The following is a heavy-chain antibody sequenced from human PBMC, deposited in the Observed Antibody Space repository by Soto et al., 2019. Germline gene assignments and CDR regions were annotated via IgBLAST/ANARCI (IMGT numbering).Heavy chain of an antibody. J-gene: IGHJ4*02. CDR1: GDSVSSPYY. CDR3: ARSAGWYAVHS. CDR2: VFHTGTT. Sequence: QVQLQESGPGLVKPSGTLSLTCAVSGDSVSSPYYWCWVRQPPGKGLEWIGEVFHTGTTSYNPSLRRRVTISLDKSITQFSLDLCSVTAADTAVYYCARSAGWYAVHSWGPGTLVIVSS. V-gene: IGHV4-4*02. D-gene: IGHD6-19*01.